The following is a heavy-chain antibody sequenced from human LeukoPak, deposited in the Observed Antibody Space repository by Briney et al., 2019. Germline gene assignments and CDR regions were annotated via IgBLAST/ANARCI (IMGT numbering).Heavy chain of an antibody. J-gene: IGHJ4*02. D-gene: IGHD4-17*01. V-gene: IGHV3-74*01. CDR2: INSDGSST. CDR1: VFSLSRYW. CDR3: ATGDGDSRYYFDS. Sequence: LGGSLRLSCTASVFSLSRYWMHWVRQAPGKGLVWVSRINSDGSSTNYADSVKGRFTISRDNAKNTLFLEMNSLRAEDTAVYYCATGDGDSRYYFDSWGQGTQVTVSS.